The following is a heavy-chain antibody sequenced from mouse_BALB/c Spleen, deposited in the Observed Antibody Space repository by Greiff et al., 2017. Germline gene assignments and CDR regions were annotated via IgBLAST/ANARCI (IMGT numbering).Heavy chain of an antibody. Sequence: EVKLVESGGGLVQPGGSRKLSCAASGFTFSSFGMHWVRQAPEKGLEWVAYISSGSSTIYYADTVKGRFTISRDNPKNTLFLQMTSLRSADTAMFDCARSGLFNTYDFDYWGQGTTLTVSS. V-gene: IGHV5-17*02. CDR3: ARSGLFNTYDFDY. J-gene: IGHJ2*01. CDR1: GFTFSSFG. CDR2: ISSGSSTI. D-gene: IGHD5-1-1*01.